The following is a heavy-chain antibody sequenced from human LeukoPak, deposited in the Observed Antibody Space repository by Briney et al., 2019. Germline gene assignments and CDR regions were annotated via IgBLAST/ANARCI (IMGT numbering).Heavy chain of an antibody. D-gene: IGHD3-22*01. V-gene: IGHV3-53*05. CDR1: GFTVSSNY. CDR2: IYSGGST. Sequence: PGGSLRLSCAASGFTVSSNYMTWVRQAPGKGLEWVSIIYSGGSTSYADSVKGRFTISRDNSKNTLYLQMNSLRSEDTAVYYCARDAPNYYDSSGYYYVTWFDPWGQGTLVTVSS. CDR3: ARDAPNYYDSSGYYYVTWFDP. J-gene: IGHJ5*02.